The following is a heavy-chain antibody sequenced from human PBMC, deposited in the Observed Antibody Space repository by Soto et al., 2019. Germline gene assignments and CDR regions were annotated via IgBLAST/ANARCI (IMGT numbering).Heavy chain of an antibody. Sequence: GGSLTLSCRGVGVTCRYCSVHCVRPAPGKGLEWVGFIRSKAYGGTTEYAGSVTRRLTISRDYSKSIDYLQISSRKSDARAVYYCTRVLWDRRPNILRLMHVLGQGTTVTVSS. CDR1: GVTCRYCS. D-gene: IGHD3-9*01. V-gene: IGHV3-49*02. CDR3: TRVLWDRRPNILRLMHV. CDR2: IRSKAYGGTT. J-gene: IGHJ6*02.